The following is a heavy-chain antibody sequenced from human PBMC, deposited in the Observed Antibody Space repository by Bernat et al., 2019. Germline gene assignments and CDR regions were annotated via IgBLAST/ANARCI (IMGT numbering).Heavy chain of an antibody. J-gene: IGHJ4*02. D-gene: IGHD3-3*01. CDR1: GFTFSSYA. V-gene: IGHV3-23*04. CDR2: ISGSGGST. CDR3: AKEFNSYYDFWSGYFQAPDPPLGSNFDY. Sequence: EVQLVESGGGLVQSGGSLRLSCAASGFTFSSYAMSWVRQAPGKGLEWVSAISGSGGSTYYADSVKGRFTISRDNSKNTLYLQMNSLRAEDTAVYYCAKEFNSYYDFWSGYFQAPDPPLGSNFDYWGQGTLVTVSS.